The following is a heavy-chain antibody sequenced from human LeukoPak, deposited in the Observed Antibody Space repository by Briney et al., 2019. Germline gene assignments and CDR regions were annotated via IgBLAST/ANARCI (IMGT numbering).Heavy chain of an antibody. CDR1: GFTFSSYA. D-gene: IGHD5-18*01. Sequence: GGSPRLSCAASGFTFSSYAMHWVRQAPGKGLEYVSAISSNGGSTYYANSVKGRFTISRDNSKNTLYLQMGSLRAEDMAVYYCARGWSDTAMVPYDYWGQGTLVTVSS. CDR3: ARGWSDTAMVPYDY. J-gene: IGHJ4*02. CDR2: ISSNGGST. V-gene: IGHV3-64*01.